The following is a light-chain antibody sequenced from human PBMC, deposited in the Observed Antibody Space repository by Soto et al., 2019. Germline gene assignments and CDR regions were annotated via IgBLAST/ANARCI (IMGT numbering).Light chain of an antibody. V-gene: IGLV2-14*01. CDR1: SSDVDNYNY. CDR2: EVS. CDR3: QSYDSSLSGYV. Sequence: QSALTQPASVSGSPGQSITISCTGTSSDVDNYNYVSWYQHHPGKAPKLMIYEVSNRPSGVSNRFSGSKSGNTASLTISGLQAEDEADYYCQSYDSSLSGYVFGTGTKLTVL. J-gene: IGLJ1*01.